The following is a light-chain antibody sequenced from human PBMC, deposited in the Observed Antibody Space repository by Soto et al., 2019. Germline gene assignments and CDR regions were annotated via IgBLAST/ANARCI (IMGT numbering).Light chain of an antibody. Sequence: QSVLTQPPSTSGTPGQRVTISCSGSSSNIGSNYVYWYQQLPGTAPKLIIYRNNQRPSGVPDRVSGSKSGTSASLAISGLRSEDEADYYCAPWDDSLSGQVFGGGTQLTVL. CDR3: APWDDSLSGQV. V-gene: IGLV1-47*01. J-gene: IGLJ3*02. CDR1: SSNIGSNY. CDR2: RNN.